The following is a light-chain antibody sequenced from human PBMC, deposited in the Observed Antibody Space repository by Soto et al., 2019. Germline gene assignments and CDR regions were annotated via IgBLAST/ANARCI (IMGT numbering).Light chain of an antibody. CDR1: QSVSSY. Sequence: IVMTQSPATLSLSPGERATLSCRASQSVSSYLAWYQQKPGQAPRLLIYGASNRATGIPDRFSGSGSGTDFTLTISRLEPEDFAVYYCQQYGSSGTFGQGTKVDIK. CDR2: GAS. CDR3: QQYGSSGT. V-gene: IGKV3-20*01. J-gene: IGKJ1*01.